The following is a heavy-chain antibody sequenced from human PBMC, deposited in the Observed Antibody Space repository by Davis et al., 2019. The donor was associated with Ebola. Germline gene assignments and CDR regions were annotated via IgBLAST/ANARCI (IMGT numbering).Heavy chain of an antibody. V-gene: IGHV5-51*01. J-gene: IGHJ4*02. D-gene: IGHD2/OR15-2a*01. CDR1: GYRFTTYW. CDR2: IYPADSDT. Sequence: PGGSLRLSCKASGYRFTTYWIGWVRQMPGKGLEWMGIIYPADSDTRYSPSFQGQVTISADKSINTAYLQWASLKASDTAMYYCAAGKNSNSAGFDFWGQGTPVTVSS. CDR3: AAGKNSNSAGFDF.